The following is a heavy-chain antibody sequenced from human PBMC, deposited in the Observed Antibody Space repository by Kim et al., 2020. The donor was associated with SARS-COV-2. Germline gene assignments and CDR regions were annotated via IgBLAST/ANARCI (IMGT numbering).Heavy chain of an antibody. J-gene: IGHJ4*02. V-gene: IGHV3-23*01. CDR3: ARLVGY. CDR2: GSGGSK. D-gene: IGHD6-19*01. Sequence: GSGGSKYYDDSVKGRFTISRDKSKNRLYLQMNSLRAEDTAVYYCARLVGYWGQGPLVTVSS.